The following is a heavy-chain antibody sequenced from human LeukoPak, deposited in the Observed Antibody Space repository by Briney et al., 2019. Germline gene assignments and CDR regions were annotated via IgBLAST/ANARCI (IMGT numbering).Heavy chain of an antibody. CDR2: IGSSGGST. CDR1: GFTLRSHA. Sequence: GGSLRLPCVASGFTLRSHAMTWVRQAPGKGLEWVSGIGSSGGSTYYADSVKGRFTISRDNSKNTLYLQMNTLRAEDTAVYYCASSNGYHFFFDYWGQGTLVTVSS. J-gene: IGHJ4*02. D-gene: IGHD5-24*01. CDR3: ASSNGYHFFFDY. V-gene: IGHV3-23*01.